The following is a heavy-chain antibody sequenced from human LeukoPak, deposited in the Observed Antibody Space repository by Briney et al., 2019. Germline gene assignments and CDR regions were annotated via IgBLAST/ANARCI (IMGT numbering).Heavy chain of an antibody. CDR1: GGSFSGYY. CDR3: ARDDGGLGEFYY. J-gene: IGHJ4*02. Sequence: SETLSLTCAVYGGSFSGYYWSWIRQPPGKGLGWIGGINHSGSTNYNPSLKSRVTISVDTSKNQFSLKLSSVTAADTAVYYCARDDGGLGEFYYWGQGTLVTVSS. D-gene: IGHD3-16*01. V-gene: IGHV4-34*01. CDR2: INHSGST.